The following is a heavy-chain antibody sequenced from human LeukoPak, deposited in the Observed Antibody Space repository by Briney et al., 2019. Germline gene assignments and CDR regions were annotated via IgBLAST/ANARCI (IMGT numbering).Heavy chain of an antibody. CDR1: GYTFSSYW. CDR3: ARDPMLACYFDY. J-gene: IGHJ4*02. D-gene: IGHD2-8*01. Sequence: PGGTLRLSCAASGYTFSSYWMHWVRQAPGKGLVWVSRINSDGSSTSYADSVKGRFTISRDNAKNTLYLQMNSLRAEDTAVYYCARDPMLACYFDYWGQGTLVTVSS. V-gene: IGHV3-74*01. CDR2: INSDGSST.